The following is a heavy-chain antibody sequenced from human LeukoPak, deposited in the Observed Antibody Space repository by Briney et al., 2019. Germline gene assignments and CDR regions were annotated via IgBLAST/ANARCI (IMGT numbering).Heavy chain of an antibody. V-gene: IGHV4-39*01. Sequence: SETLSLTCTVSGGSISSSNYYWGWIRQPPGEGLEWIGYLYYSGSTYYNPSLKSRVTMSVDTSENQFSLKLSSVTAADTAVYYCARYYSGSYGFDYWGQGTLVTVSS. CDR3: ARYYSGSYGFDY. CDR1: GGSISSSNYY. D-gene: IGHD1-26*01. J-gene: IGHJ4*02. CDR2: LYYSGST.